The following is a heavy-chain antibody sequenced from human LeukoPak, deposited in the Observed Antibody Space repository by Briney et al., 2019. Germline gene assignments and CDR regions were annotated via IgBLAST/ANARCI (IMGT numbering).Heavy chain of an antibody. J-gene: IGHJ6*03. CDR3: ARDVRSSSWPYYYYHMDV. CDR1: GGSISSYY. CDR2: IYTSGST. Sequence: SETLSLTCTVSGGSISSYYWSWIRQPAGKGLEWIGRIYTSGSTNYNPSLKSRVTMSVDTSKNQFSLKLSSVTAADTAVYYCARDVRSSSWPYYYYHMDVWGKGTTVTVSS. D-gene: IGHD6-13*01. V-gene: IGHV4-4*07.